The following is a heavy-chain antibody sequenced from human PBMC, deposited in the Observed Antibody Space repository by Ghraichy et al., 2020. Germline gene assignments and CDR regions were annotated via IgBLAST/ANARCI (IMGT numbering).Heavy chain of an antibody. D-gene: IGHD2-2*01. V-gene: IGHV1-46*01. CDR1: GYTFTSYN. CDR2: INPNDIST. Sequence: ASVKVSCKASGYTFTSYNIHWVRQAPGQGLEWMGMINPNDISTGSARRFQGRVTMTRDTSTSTVYMELSSLICEDTAVYFCARAGNALYQLDVWGQGTTVTVSS. J-gene: IGHJ6*02. CDR3: ARAGNALYQLDV.